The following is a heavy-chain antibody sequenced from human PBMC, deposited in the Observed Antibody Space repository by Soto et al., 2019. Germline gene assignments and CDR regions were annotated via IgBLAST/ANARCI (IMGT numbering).Heavy chain of an antibody. V-gene: IGHV1-2*04. CDR3: ARDHGYSSGWPYNYGMDV. CDR1: GYTFTGYY. J-gene: IGHJ6*02. D-gene: IGHD6-19*01. Sequence: ASVNVSCKASGYTFTGYYMHWVRQAPGQGLEWMGWINPNSGGTNYAQKFQGWVTMTRDTSISTAYMELSRLRSDDTAVYYCARDHGYSSGWPYNYGMDVWGQGTTVTVSS. CDR2: INPNSGGT.